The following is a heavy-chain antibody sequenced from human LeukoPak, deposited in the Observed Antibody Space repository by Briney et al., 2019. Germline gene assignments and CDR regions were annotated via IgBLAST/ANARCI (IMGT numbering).Heavy chain of an antibody. CDR1: GGSFSGYY. J-gene: IGHJ4*02. Sequence: PSETLSLTCAVYGGSFSGYYWSWIRQPPGKGLEWIGEINDSGSTNYNPSLKSRVTISVDTSKNQFSLKLSSVTAADTAVYYCARGPGGSYPRGYFDYWGQGTLVTVSS. V-gene: IGHV4-34*01. D-gene: IGHD1-26*01. CDR2: INDSGST. CDR3: ARGPGGSYPRGYFDY.